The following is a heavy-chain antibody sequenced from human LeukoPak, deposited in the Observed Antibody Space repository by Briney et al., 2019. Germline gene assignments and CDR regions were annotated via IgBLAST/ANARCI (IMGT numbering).Heavy chain of an antibody. CDR2: IYYSGST. Sequence: SQTLSLTCTVSGGSISSGGYYWSWIRQHPGKGLEWIGYIYYSGSTYYNPSLKSRVTISVDTSKNQFSLKLSSVTAADTAVYYCARASRPFSSGYYWTFDFWGQGTLVTVSS. V-gene: IGHV4-31*03. J-gene: IGHJ4*02. D-gene: IGHD3-22*01. CDR1: GGSISSGGYY. CDR3: ARASRPFSSGYYWTFDF.